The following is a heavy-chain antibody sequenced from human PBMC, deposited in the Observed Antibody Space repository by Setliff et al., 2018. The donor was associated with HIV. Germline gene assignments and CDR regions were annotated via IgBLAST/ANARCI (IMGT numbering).Heavy chain of an antibody. CDR3: ARVFVDTAVLRVLEYYFDS. Sequence: TSETLSLTCTVSGGSINSRSYYWAWIRQPPGKGLEWVASIYFSGTTYYNPSLKNRVTISVDTSKNQFSLRMRSVTAADTAVYYCARVFVDTAVLRVLEYYFDSWGRGTLGTVS. CDR2: IYFSGTT. CDR1: GGSINSRSYY. J-gene: IGHJ4*02. V-gene: IGHV4-39*07. D-gene: IGHD5-18*01.